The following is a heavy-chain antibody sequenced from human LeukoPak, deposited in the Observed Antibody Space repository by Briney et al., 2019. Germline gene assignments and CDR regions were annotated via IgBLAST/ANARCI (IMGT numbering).Heavy chain of an antibody. Sequence: SETLSLTCTVSGGSISSSSYYWGWIRQPPGKGLEWIGSIYYSGSTYYNPSLKSRVTISVDTSKNQFSLKLSSVTAADTAVYYCARGGYSSGWPLGSGRHYYYMDVWGKGTTVTVSS. CDR2: IYYSGST. D-gene: IGHD6-19*01. CDR1: GGSISSSSYY. J-gene: IGHJ6*03. V-gene: IGHV4-39*01. CDR3: ARGGYSSGWPLGSGRHYYYMDV.